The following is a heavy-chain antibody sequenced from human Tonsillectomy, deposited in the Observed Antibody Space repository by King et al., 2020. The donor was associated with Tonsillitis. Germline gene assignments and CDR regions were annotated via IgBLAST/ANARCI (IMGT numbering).Heavy chain of an antibody. V-gene: IGHV4-4*07. J-gene: IGHJ4*02. Sequence: VQLQESGPGLVKPSETLSLTCTVSGDSISGYYWSWIRQPAGKGLEWIGRIYTSGSTNYNPSFKSRVAMSVDTSKNQFSLTLSSLTAADTAVYYCARDYYDSSGYFSYYFDYWGQGALVTVSS. CDR1: GDSISGYY. CDR3: ARDYYDSSGYFSYYFDY. CDR2: IYTSGST. D-gene: IGHD3-22*01.